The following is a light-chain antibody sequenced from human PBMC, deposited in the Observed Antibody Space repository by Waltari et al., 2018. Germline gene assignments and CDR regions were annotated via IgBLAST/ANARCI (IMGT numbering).Light chain of an antibody. CDR2: NNN. V-gene: IGLV1-44*01. Sequence: QSVLTQPPSASGTPGQRVTISCSGSNSNIGSNTVNWYQQFPATAPKLLIYNNNKRPSGVPDRFSGSTSDTSASLAISGLQSEDEADYYCAAWDDSPNGYVFGTGTKVTVL. CDR1: NSNIGSNT. J-gene: IGLJ1*01. CDR3: AAWDDSPNGYV.